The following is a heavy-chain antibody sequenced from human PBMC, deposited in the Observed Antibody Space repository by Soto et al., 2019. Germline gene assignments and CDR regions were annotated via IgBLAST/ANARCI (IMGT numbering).Heavy chain of an antibody. D-gene: IGHD6-13*01. V-gene: IGHV2-5*02. J-gene: IGHJ3*02. CDR3: SYSPGSSWNHGAFDT. CDR1: GFSLSTIGVG. Sequence: SGPTLVNPTKTLTLTCTFSGFSLSTIGVGVGWIRQPPGKALEWLALIYWDDAKRYSPSLKNRSTIIKDTSKNQVVLTMTNMDPVDTATYYCSYSPGSSWNHGAFDTWGQGTVVTVSS. CDR2: IYWDDAK.